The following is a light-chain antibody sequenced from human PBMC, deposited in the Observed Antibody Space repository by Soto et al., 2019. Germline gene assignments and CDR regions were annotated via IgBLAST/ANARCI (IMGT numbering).Light chain of an antibody. V-gene: IGKV1-39*01. J-gene: IGKJ1*01. CDR3: QQSYSTPPT. CDR2: AAS. CDR1: QTISSW. Sequence: DIQMTQSPSTLSGSVGDRVTITCRASQTISSWLAWYQQKPGKAPKXLIYAASSLQSGVPSRFSGSGSGTDCTLTISSLQPEDVATYYCQQSYSTPPTFGQGTKVDIK.